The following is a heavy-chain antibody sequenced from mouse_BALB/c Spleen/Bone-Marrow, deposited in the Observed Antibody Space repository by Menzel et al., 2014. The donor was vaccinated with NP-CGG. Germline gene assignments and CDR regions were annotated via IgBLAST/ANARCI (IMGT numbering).Heavy chain of an antibody. V-gene: IGHV1-9*01. J-gene: IGHJ3*01. CDR3: AKSPY. CDR1: GYTFSSYW. CDR2: ILPGSGIT. Sequence: VQLQQSGAELMKPGASVKISCKATGYTFSSYWIEWVKRRPGHGLEWIGEILPGSGITNYNEKFKGKATFTADTSSNTAYMQLGSLTSEATAVYYCAKSPYWGQGTLVTVSA.